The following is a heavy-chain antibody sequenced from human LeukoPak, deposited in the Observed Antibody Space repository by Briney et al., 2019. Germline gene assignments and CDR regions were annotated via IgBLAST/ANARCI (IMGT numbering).Heavy chain of an antibody. Sequence: ASVTVSCKASGYTFTGYYMHWVRLAPGQGLEWMGWINPNSGGTNYAQKFQGRVTMTRDTSISTAYMDLSRLRSDDTAVYYCARDDYGDNPSPDYWGQGTLVTVSS. V-gene: IGHV1-2*02. CDR3: ARDDYGDNPSPDY. D-gene: IGHD4/OR15-4a*01. CDR1: GYTFTGYY. CDR2: INPNSGGT. J-gene: IGHJ4*02.